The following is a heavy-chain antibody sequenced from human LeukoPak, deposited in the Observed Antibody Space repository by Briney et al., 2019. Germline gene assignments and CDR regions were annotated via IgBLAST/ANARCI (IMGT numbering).Heavy chain of an antibody. CDR1: GFTFSIYW. CDR2: INSDGSNT. D-gene: IGHD2-21*01. Sequence: GGSLRLSCAASGFTFSIYWMHWVRQAPGKGLVWVSGINSDGSNTSYADSVKGRFTISRDNAKNTLYLQMNSLRAEDTAVDYCARAEGGAIDYWGRGALVTVSS. V-gene: IGHV3-74*01. J-gene: IGHJ4*02. CDR3: ARAEGGAIDY.